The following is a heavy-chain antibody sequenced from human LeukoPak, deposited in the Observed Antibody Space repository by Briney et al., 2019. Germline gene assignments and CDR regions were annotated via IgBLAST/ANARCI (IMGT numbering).Heavy chain of an antibody. Sequence: SETLSLTCTVSGGSISSGGYYWSWIRQPPGKGLDWIGYIYYSGSTNYNPSLKSRVTISVDTSKNQFSLKPSSVTAADTAVYYCARARYGSSPFDYWGQGTLVTVSS. V-gene: IGHV4-61*08. J-gene: IGHJ4*02. D-gene: IGHD6-6*01. CDR2: IYYSGST. CDR1: GGSISSGGYY. CDR3: ARARYGSSPFDY.